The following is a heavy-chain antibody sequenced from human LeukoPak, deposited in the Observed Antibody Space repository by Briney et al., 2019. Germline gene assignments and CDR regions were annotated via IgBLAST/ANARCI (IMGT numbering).Heavy chain of an antibody. CDR1: GFIVSDND. CDR3: AKRSVPGRPGY. V-gene: IGHV3-66*04. Sequence: GGSLRLSCAASGFIVSDNDIKWVRQAPGKGLEWVSLIYADGSTHYTDSVKGRFSISRDNSQNTVYLQMNSLRGEDTAMYFCAKRSVPGRPGYWGQGTLVTVSS. J-gene: IGHJ4*02. D-gene: IGHD3-3*01. CDR2: IYADGST.